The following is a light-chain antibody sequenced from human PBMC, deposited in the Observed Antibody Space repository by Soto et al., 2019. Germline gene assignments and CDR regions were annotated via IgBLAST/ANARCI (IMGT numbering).Light chain of an antibody. J-gene: IGKJ1*01. V-gene: IGKV2D-29*01. Sequence: DIAMTQTPLSLSVTPGQPASISCRSSQSLRHSDGKTYFNWYLQKPGQPPQLLIYEVSNRFSGVPDRFSGGGSGTDFTLKISGVEGEDVGVYYCMQTIQLPWTFGQGTKVDIK. CDR2: EVS. CDR3: MQTIQLPWT. CDR1: QSLRHSDGKTY.